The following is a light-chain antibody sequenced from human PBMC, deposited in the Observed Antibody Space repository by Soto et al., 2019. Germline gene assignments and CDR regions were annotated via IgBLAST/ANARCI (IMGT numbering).Light chain of an antibody. CDR3: CSFALRSTLI. J-gene: IGLJ2*01. CDR1: SSDVGNYNL. Sequence: QSALTQPASVSGSPGQSITISCTGTSSDVGNYNLVSWYQQYPGKAPKLMIYEGGKRPSGVSNCFSGSKSGNTASLTISGLQSEDEADYYCCSFALRSTLIFGGGTKLTVL. CDR2: EGG. V-gene: IGLV2-23*01.